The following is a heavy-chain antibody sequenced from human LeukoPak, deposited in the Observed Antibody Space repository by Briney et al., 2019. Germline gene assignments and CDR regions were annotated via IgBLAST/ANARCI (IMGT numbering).Heavy chain of an antibody. J-gene: IGHJ3*02. V-gene: IGHV1-18*01. D-gene: IGHD2/OR15-2a*01. Sequence: ASVKVSCKTSGYTFTSYGIVWVRQAPGQGLEWMGWITTYNGNTNYAQKIQDRVTMTTDTSTSTAYMELRSLRSDDTAVYYCAMIVGLPTFAFDIWGQGTMVTVSS. CDR1: GYTFTSYG. CDR2: ITTYNGNT. CDR3: AMIVGLPTFAFDI.